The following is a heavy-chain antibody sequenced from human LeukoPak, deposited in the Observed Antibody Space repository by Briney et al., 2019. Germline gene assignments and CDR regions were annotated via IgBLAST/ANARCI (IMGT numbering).Heavy chain of an antibody. D-gene: IGHD3-22*01. CDR2: ISGGADST. CDR3: ARDEYYDTSGYYGYYFDF. V-gene: IGHV3-23*01. Sequence: GGSLRLSCVMSGFTFSRHAMNWVRQAPGKGLEWVSAISGGADSTFYSDSVQGRFTISRDNYENTLYLQMSSLRAEDTAVYYCARDEYYDTSGYYGYYFDFWGHGTLVTVSS. J-gene: IGHJ4*01. CDR1: GFTFSRHA.